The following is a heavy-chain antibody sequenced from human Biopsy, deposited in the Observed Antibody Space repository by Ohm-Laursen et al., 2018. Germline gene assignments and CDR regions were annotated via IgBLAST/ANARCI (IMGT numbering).Heavy chain of an antibody. CDR2: FAPENGKT. CDR3: AADINVWNVNY. D-gene: IGHD1-1*01. V-gene: IGHV1-24*01. CDR1: GYTLTALS. Sequence: SVKVSCKVSGYTLTALSMHWVRQALGRGLEWMGDFAPENGKTIYAQKFQGRITMTEDTSTDTAYMELSSLRSEDTAVYYCAADINVWNVNYWGQGTQVTVSS. J-gene: IGHJ4*02.